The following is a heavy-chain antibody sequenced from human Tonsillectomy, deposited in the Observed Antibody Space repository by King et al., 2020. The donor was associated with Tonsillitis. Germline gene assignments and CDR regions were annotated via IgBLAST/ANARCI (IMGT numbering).Heavy chain of an antibody. D-gene: IGHD2-8*02. CDR1: GFTFSAYA. CDR2: ISFDGNNE. V-gene: IGHV3-30-3*01. Sequence: VQLVESGGGVVQPGRSLRLSCAASGFTFSAYAIQWVRQAPGKGLEWVAVISFDGNNEYYADSVKGRFTISRDNSKNTLYLQMNSLRAEDTAVYYCARSQYARYCTGGYCYTPLAFDLWGQGTLVTVS. J-gene: IGHJ4*02. CDR3: ARSQYARYCTGGYCYTPLAFDL.